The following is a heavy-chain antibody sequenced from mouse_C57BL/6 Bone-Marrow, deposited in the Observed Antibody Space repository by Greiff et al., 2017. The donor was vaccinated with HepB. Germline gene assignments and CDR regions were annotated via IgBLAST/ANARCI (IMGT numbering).Heavy chain of an antibody. Sequence: VQRVESGAELVKPGASVKLSCKASGYTFTEYTIHWVKQRSGQGLEWIGWFYPGSGSIKYNEKFKDKATLTADKSSSTVYMELSRLTSEDSAVYFCARHGDYYGSLYYFDYWGQGTTLTVSS. CDR3: ARHGDYYGSLYYFDY. CDR1: GYTFTEYT. D-gene: IGHD1-1*01. V-gene: IGHV1-62-2*01. J-gene: IGHJ2*01. CDR2: FYPGSGSI.